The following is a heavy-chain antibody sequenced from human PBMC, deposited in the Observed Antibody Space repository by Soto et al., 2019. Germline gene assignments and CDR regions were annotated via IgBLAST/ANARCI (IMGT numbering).Heavy chain of an antibody. D-gene: IGHD2-2*01. CDR3: ARDFVLVPAAPRGLDV. V-gene: IGHV1-46*01. CDR1: GYTFTSYY. Sequence: ASVKVSCKASGYTFTSYYMHWVRQAPGQGLEWMGIINPSGGSTSYAQKFQGRVTMTRDTSTSTVYMELSSLRSEDTAVYYCARDFVLVPAAPRGLDVWGQGTTVTVSS. CDR2: INPSGGST. J-gene: IGHJ6*02.